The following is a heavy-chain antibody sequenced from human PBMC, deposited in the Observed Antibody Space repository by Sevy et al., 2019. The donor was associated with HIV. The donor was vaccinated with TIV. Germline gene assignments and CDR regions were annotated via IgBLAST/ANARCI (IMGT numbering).Heavy chain of an antibody. CDR2: IYTSGST. V-gene: IGHV4-61*02. CDR3: ATHYYYDSSGYPN. J-gene: IGHJ4*02. Sequence: SETLSLTCTVSGGSISSGSYYWSWIRQPAGKGLEWIGRIYTSGSTNYTPSLKSRVTMSVDTSKNQFSLKLSSVTAADTAVYYCATHYYYDSSGYPNWGQGTLVTVSS. CDR1: GGSISSGSYY. D-gene: IGHD3-22*01.